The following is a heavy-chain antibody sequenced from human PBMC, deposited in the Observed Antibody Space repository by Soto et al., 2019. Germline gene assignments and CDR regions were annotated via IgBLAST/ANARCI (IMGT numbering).Heavy chain of an antibody. CDR3: ARGPCSGGSCYSIGYYYYGMDV. Sequence: EVQLVESGGGLVQPGGSLRLSCAAAGFTFSSYSMNWVRQAPGKGLEWVSYISSSSSTIFYADSVKGRFTISRDSAKNSLYLQMNSLRDEDTAVYYCARGPCSGGSCYSIGYYYYGMDVWGQGTTVTVSS. V-gene: IGHV3-48*02. J-gene: IGHJ6*02. D-gene: IGHD2-15*01. CDR1: GFTFSSYS. CDR2: ISSSSSTI.